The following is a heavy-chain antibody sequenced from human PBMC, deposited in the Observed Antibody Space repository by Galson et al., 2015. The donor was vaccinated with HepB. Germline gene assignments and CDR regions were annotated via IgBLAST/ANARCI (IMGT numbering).Heavy chain of an antibody. CDR2: ISPSGSTI. V-gene: IGHV3-48*02. Sequence: SLRLSCAASGFSFIKYSMNWVRQAPGKGLEWLSYISPSGSTIYYADSVRGRFTISRDNAQNSLFLQLSSLRDEDTAVYYCARDGVVVPTDSYSHYYMDVWGKGTTVTVSS. CDR3: ARDGVVVPTDSYSHYYMDV. CDR1: GFSFIKYS. D-gene: IGHD2-21*02. J-gene: IGHJ6*03.